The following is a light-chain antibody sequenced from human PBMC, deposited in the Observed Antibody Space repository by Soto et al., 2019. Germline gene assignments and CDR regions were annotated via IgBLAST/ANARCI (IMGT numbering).Light chain of an antibody. CDR3: QQYGSSVLT. CDR1: QSVSSDF. J-gene: IGKJ4*01. V-gene: IGKV3-20*01. CDR2: AAS. Sequence: EIVLTQSPGTLSLSPGERATLSCRASQSVSSDFLAWYQQSPGQPPRLLIFAASNRATGVPDRFSGSGTGTDFTLSITRLEPEDFAVYYCQQYGSSVLTFGGGTRVEIK.